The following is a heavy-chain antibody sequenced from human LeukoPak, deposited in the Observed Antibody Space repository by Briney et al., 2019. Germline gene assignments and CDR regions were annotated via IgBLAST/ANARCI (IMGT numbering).Heavy chain of an antibody. CDR3: ARSRGRLAQLDY. V-gene: IGHV4-38-2*02. CDR2: IYHSGST. D-gene: IGHD6-25*01. J-gene: IGHJ4*02. Sequence: SETLSLTCTVSGYSISYGYYWGWIRQPPGKGLEWIGSIYHSGSTYCNPSLKSRVTISVDTSKNRFSLRLSSVTAADTAVYYCARSRGRLAQLDYWGQGTLVTVSS. CDR1: GYSISYGYY.